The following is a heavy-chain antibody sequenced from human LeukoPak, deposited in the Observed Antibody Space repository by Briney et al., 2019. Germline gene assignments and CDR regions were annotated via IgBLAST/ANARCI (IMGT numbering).Heavy chain of an antibody. CDR3: ARSSNNWFDP. J-gene: IGHJ5*02. V-gene: IGHV4-39*01. Sequence: PSETLSLTCTVSGGSISSSSYYWGWIRQPPGKGLEWIGSIYYSGSTYYNPSLKSRVTISVDTSKNQFSLKLSSVTAADTAVYYCARSSNNWFDPWGQGTLVTVSS. CDR1: GGSISSSSYY. CDR2: IYYSGST.